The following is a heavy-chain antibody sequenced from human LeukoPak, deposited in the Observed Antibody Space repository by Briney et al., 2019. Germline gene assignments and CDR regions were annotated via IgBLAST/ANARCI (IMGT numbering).Heavy chain of an antibody. CDR1: GFTFSSYA. V-gene: IGHV3-23*01. Sequence: PGGSLRLSCAASGFTFSSYAMSWVRQAPGKGLEWVTAISGSGGSTYYADSVKGRFTISRDNSKNTLYLQMNSLRAEDTAVYYCAKQYFKDYGDPVDYWGQGTLVTVSS. CDR3: AKQYFKDYGDPVDY. J-gene: IGHJ4*02. CDR2: ISGSGGST. D-gene: IGHD4-17*01.